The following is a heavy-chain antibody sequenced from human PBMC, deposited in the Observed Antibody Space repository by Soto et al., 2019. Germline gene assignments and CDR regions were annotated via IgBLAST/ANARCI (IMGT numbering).Heavy chain of an antibody. J-gene: IGHJ3*02. Sequence: SFWIGWVRQMPGKGLEWMGIIYPGDSDTRYSPSFQGQVTISADKSISTAYLQWSSLKASDTAMYYCARSTTVTTFHDAFDIWGQGTMVTVSS. D-gene: IGHD4-4*01. CDR1: SFW. V-gene: IGHV5-51*01. CDR3: ARSTTVTTFHDAFDI. CDR2: IYPGDSDT.